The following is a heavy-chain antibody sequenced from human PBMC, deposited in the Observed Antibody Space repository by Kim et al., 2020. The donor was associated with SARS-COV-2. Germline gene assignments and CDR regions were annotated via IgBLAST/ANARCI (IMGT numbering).Heavy chain of an antibody. CDR1: GYTFTTYA. Sequence: ASVKVSCKASGYTFTTYALNWVRQAPGQGLEWMGWINTNTGNPTYAQGFTGRFVFSLDTSVSTAYLQISSLKADDTAVYYCARVYSSNNWKGWFAPWGQGTLVTVSS. J-gene: IGHJ5*02. D-gene: IGHD1-1*01. V-gene: IGHV7-4-1*02. CDR3: ARVYSSNNWKGWFAP. CDR2: INTNTGNP.